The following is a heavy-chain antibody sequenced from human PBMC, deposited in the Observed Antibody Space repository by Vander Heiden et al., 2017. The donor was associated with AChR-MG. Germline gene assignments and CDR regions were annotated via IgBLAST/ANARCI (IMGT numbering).Heavy chain of an antibody. D-gene: IGHD3-22*01. CDR1: GLTFSNFW. Sequence: EVQLVESGCGLLQPGGSLRLSGAVSGLTFSNFWMSWVRQDQGKGLEWVANIKEDGSEKSYVDSVKGRFTISRDNAKNSLYLQMNSLRVEDTAVYFCARDYHIDSSGYFAKYFWGQGTLVTVSS. J-gene: IGHJ4*02. V-gene: IGHV3-7*01. CDR2: IKEDGSEK. CDR3: ARDYHIDSSGYFAKYF.